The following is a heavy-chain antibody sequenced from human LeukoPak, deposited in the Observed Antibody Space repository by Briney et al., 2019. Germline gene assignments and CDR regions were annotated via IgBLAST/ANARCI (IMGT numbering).Heavy chain of an antibody. CDR3: ARDSTPLDY. CDR2: INPNSGDT. V-gene: IGHV1-2*02. CDR1: GYTFTDYS. J-gene: IGHJ4*02. Sequence: ASVKVSCKASGYTFTDYSMHWVRQAPGQGLEWMGWINPNSGDTDYAQKFQGRVSMTRDTSISTAYMDLSRLRSDDTAVYYCARDSTPLDYWGQGTLVTVSS. D-gene: IGHD2/OR15-2a*01.